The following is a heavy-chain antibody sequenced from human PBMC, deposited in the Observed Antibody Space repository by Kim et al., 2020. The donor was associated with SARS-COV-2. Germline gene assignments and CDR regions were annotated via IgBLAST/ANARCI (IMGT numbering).Heavy chain of an antibody. D-gene: IGHD3-22*01. CDR3: AKDGSSGYYRGYFDY. J-gene: IGHJ4*02. CDR1: GFTFDDYA. Sequence: GGSLRLSCAASGFTFDDYAMHWVRQAPGKGLEWVSGISWNSGSIGYADSVKGRFTISRDNAKNSLYLQMNSLRAEDTALYYCAKDGSSGYYRGYFDYWGQGTLVTVSS. V-gene: IGHV3-9*01. CDR2: ISWNSGSI.